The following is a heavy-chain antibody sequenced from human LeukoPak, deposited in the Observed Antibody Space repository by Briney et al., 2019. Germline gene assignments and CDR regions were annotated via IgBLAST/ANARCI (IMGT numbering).Heavy chain of an antibody. J-gene: IGHJ3*02. CDR3: ARRLWSDSGYCSGGSCYSDAFDI. V-gene: IGHV3-21*01. D-gene: IGHD2-15*01. CDR2: ISSSSSYI. CDR1: GFTFSRYS. Sequence: GGSLRLSCAASGFTFSRYSMNWVRQAPGKGLEWVSSISSSSSYIYYADSVKGRFTISRDNAKNSLYLQMNSLRAEDTAVYYCARRLWSDSGYCSGGSCYSDAFDIWGQGTMVTVSS.